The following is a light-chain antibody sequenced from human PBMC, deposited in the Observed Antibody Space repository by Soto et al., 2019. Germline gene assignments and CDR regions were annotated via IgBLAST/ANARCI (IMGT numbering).Light chain of an antibody. Sequence: DIXMTQSXSTLSASVGDRFTVTCRASQSISSWLAWYQQKKGKAPKLLIYHASNLQSGVPARFSASGYGTDLTLTISDVKTEDFALYYCHQRQSWPRTFGHGTKVDI. V-gene: IGKV1-5*01. CDR1: QSISSW. J-gene: IGKJ1*01. CDR3: HQRQSWPRT. CDR2: HAS.